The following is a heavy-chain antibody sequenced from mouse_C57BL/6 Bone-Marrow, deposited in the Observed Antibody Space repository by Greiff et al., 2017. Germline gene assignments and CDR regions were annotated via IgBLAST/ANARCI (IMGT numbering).Heavy chain of an antibody. CDR2: ISSGGSYT. V-gene: IGHV5-6*02. Sequence: EVKLQESGGDLVKPGGSLKLSCAASGFTFSSYGMSWVRQTPDKRLEWVATISSGGSYTYYPDSVKGRFTISRDNAKNTLYLQMSSLKSEDTAMYYCARRNGSSYEAYWGQGTLVTVSA. CDR3: ARRNGSSYEAY. D-gene: IGHD1-1*01. J-gene: IGHJ3*01. CDR1: GFTFSSYG.